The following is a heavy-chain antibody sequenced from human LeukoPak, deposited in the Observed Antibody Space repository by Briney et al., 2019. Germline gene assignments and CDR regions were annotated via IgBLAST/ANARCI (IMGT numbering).Heavy chain of an antibody. CDR3: ATNSYGHYQYYYYMDV. Sequence: PSQTLSLTCTVSGGSISSGSYYWSWIRQPAGKGLEWIGRIYTSGNTNYNPSLQSRVTISVDTYKNQFSLKLSSVTAADTAVYYCATNSYGHYQYYYYMDVWGKGTTVTISS. J-gene: IGHJ6*03. V-gene: IGHV4-61*02. CDR2: IYTSGNT. D-gene: IGHD5-18*01. CDR1: GGSISSGSYY.